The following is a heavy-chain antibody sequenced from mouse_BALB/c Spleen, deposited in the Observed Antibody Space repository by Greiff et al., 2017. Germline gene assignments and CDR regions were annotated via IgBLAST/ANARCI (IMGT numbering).Heavy chain of an antibody. V-gene: IGHV1-9*01. CDR1: GYTFSSYW. J-gene: IGHJ2*01. CDR3: ARGELRYYFDY. CDR2: ILPGSGST. Sequence: VQLQESGAELMKPGASVKISCKATGYTFSSYWIEWVKQRPGHGLEWIGEILPGSGSTNYNEKFKGKATFTADTSSNTAYMQLSSLTSEDSAVYYCARGELRYYFDYWGQGTTLTVSS. D-gene: IGHD2-4*01.